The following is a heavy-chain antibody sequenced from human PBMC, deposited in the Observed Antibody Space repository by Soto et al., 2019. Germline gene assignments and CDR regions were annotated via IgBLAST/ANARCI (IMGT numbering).Heavy chain of an antibody. CDR2: INHSGST. CDR1: GGSFSGYY. Sequence: PSETLSLTCAVYGGSFSGYYWSWIRQPPGKGLEWIGEINHSGSTNYNPSLKSRVTISVDTSKNQFSLKLSSVTAADTAVYYCTRVGDYYDSSGYYSYFDYWGQGTLVTVSS. V-gene: IGHV4-34*01. CDR3: TRVGDYYDSSGYYSYFDY. D-gene: IGHD3-22*01. J-gene: IGHJ4*02.